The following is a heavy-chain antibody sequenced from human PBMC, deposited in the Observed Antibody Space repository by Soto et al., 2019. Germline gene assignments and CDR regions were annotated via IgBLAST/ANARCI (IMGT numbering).Heavy chain of an antibody. Sequence: QVQLVESGGGLVKPGGSLRLSCVASGFTLSDYYMSWIRQAPGKGLEWVSYISSSGTIDNYTDSVKGRFTISRDNAKNSLFLQMNGLRAEDTAVYYCVRRTMGNYYYMDVWGKGTTVTVSS. CDR3: VRRTMGNYYYMDV. V-gene: IGHV3-11*01. J-gene: IGHJ6*03. CDR2: ISSSGTID. D-gene: IGHD3-10*01. CDR1: GFTLSDYY.